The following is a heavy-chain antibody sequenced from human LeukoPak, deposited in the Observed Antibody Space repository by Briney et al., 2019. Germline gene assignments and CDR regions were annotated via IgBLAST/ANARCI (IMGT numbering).Heavy chain of an antibody. J-gene: IGHJ6*03. CDR3: ARGQSSGSYLKYYYYYMDV. CDR1: GYTFTSYG. CDR2: ISAYNGNT. V-gene: IGHV1-18*01. Sequence: ASVKVSCKASGYTFTSYGISWVRQAPGQGLEWMGWISAYNGNTNYAQKLQGRVTMTTDTSTSTAYMELRSLRSDDTAVYYCARGQSSGSYLKYYYYYMDVWGKGTTVTVSS. D-gene: IGHD3-10*01.